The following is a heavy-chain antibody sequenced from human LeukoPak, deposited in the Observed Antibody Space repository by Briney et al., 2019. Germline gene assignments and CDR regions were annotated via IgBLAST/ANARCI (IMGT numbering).Heavy chain of an antibody. CDR2: IYHSGST. Sequence: SETLPLTCAVSGGSISSINWWSWVRQPPGKGLEWIGEIYHSGSTNYNPSLKSRVTISVDKSKNQFSLKLSSVTAADTAVYYCARDGDLDCSGGSCYSYWGQGTLVTVSS. CDR3: ARDGDLDCSGGSCYSY. J-gene: IGHJ4*02. D-gene: IGHD2-15*01. CDR1: GGSISSINW. V-gene: IGHV4-4*02.